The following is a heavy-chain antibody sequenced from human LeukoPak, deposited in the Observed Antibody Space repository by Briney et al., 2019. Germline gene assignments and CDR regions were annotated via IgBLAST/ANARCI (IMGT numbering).Heavy chain of an antibody. CDR2: VSYSGTV. CDR3: ARQGSAYYFDF. V-gene: IGHV4-39*01. D-gene: IGHD2-15*01. Sequence: SETLSLTCTVSGVSISSDGYFWGWIRQSPGKGLEWIASVSYSGTVYYNPSLESRVTISVDTSEKQFSLQLNSVTAADTAVYYCARQGSAYYFDFWGQGLLVTVSS. J-gene: IGHJ4*02. CDR1: GVSISSDGYF.